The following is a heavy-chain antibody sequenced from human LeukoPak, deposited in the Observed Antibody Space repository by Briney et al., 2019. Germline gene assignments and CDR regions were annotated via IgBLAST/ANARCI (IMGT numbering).Heavy chain of an antibody. D-gene: IGHD4-11*01. J-gene: IGHJ4*02. CDR1: GYRLTRYW. CDR2: IYPGDSDT. CDR3: ARPQEGHSPFDY. V-gene: IGHV5-51*01. Sequence: GESLKISCKGSGYRLTRYWIGWVRQMPGKGLEWMGIIYPGDSDTIYSPSFQGQVTISANKSISTAYLQWSSLKASDTAMYYCARPQEGHSPFDYWGQGTLVTVSS.